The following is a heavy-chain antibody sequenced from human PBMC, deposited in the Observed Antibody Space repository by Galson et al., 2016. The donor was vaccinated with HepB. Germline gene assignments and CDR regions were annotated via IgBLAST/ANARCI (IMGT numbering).Heavy chain of an antibody. J-gene: IGHJ4*02. V-gene: IGHV4-59*01. D-gene: IGHD6-13*01. CDR3: ARERWTAAGTFYFDY. Sequence: TLSLTCSVSSGGSISGYYWSWIRQPPGKALEWIGYMYMYKSGSTKYNPSLKIRVTISVDTSKNQFSLKLSSVTAADTAVYFCARERWTAAGTFYFDYWGQGTMLTVSS. CDR1: SGGSISGYY. CDR2: MYKSGST.